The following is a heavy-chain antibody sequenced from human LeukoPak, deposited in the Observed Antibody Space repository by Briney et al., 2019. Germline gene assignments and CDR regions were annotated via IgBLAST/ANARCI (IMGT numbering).Heavy chain of an antibody. CDR3: ARDPSDIVVVPAENWFDP. D-gene: IGHD2-2*01. J-gene: IGHJ5*02. CDR2: IYYSGST. V-gene: IGHV4-39*07. Sequence: WVRQAPGKGLEWIGSIYYSGSTYYNPSLKSRVTISVDTSKNQFSLKLSSVTAADTAVYYCARDPSDIVVVPAENWFDPWGQGTLVTVSS.